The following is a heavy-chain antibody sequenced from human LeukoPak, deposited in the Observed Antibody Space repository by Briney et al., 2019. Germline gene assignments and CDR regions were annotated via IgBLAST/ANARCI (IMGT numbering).Heavy chain of an antibody. CDR2: ISGSGSNI. Sequence: PGGSLRLSCAASGFTFSSYDMKWIRQAPGKGLEWVSHISGSGSNICYADSVKGRFTISRDNAKNSLYLQMNSLRAEDTAVYYCARVGASRDGYNYLYWGQGTLVTVSS. CDR3: ARVGASRDGYNYLY. CDR1: GFTFSSYD. J-gene: IGHJ4*02. D-gene: IGHD5-24*01. V-gene: IGHV3-48*03.